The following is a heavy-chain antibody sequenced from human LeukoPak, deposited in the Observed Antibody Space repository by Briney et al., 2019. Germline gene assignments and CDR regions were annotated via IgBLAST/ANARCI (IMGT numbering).Heavy chain of an antibody. Sequence: PGGSLRLSCAASGFTFSSYAMSWVRQAPGKGLEWVSAISGSGGSTYYADSVKGRFTISRDNSKNTLYLQMNSLRAEDTAVYYCAKGGAKPVYCSGGSCYSGVSSLALDYWGQGTLVTVSS. J-gene: IGHJ4*02. D-gene: IGHD2-15*01. CDR2: ISGSGGST. CDR1: GFTFSSYA. CDR3: AKGGAKPVYCSGGSCYSGVSSLALDY. V-gene: IGHV3-23*01.